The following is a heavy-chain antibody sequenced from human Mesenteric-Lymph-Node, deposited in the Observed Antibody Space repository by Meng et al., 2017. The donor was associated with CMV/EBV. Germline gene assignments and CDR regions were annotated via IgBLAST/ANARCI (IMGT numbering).Heavy chain of an antibody. J-gene: IGHJ4*02. V-gene: IGHV4-34*01. Sequence: QWQLHHGGQLLLKPSESRSPTCSVDGGSVSGYYWSWIRQHPGKGLEWIGEINHSGSTNYNPSLKSRVTISVDTSKNQFSLKLSSVTAADTAVYYCARHQRWLKSEGGFNYWGQGTLVTVSS. CDR1: GGSVSGYY. CDR3: ARHQRWLKSEGGFNY. D-gene: IGHD4-23*01. CDR2: INHSGST.